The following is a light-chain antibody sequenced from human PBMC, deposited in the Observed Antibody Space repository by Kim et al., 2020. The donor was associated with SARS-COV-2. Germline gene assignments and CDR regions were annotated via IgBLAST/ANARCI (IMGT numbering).Light chain of an antibody. J-gene: IGKJ1*01. CDR3: QQYGSSPRT. CDR1: QSVSSSY. Sequence: SPGERATLSRRASQSVSSSYLAWYQPKPGQAPRLLIYGASSRATGIPDRFSGSGSGTDFTLTISRLEPEDFAVYYCQQYGSSPRTFGQGTKVDIK. V-gene: IGKV3-20*01. CDR2: GAS.